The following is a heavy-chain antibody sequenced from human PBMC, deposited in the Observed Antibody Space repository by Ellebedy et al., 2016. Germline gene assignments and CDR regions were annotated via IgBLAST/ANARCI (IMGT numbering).Heavy chain of an antibody. Sequence: GGSLRLSCAASGSTLSRYWMSWFRQPPGKGLEWVANIKQDGSQIQYVDFVKGRFTISRDNAKNSLYLQMNSLRAEDTAVYYCAGGSGWLCDQWGQGTLVTVSS. CDR2: IKQDGSQI. CDR1: GSTLSRYW. V-gene: IGHV3-7*01. J-gene: IGHJ4*02. CDR3: AGGSGWLCDQ. D-gene: IGHD6-19*01.